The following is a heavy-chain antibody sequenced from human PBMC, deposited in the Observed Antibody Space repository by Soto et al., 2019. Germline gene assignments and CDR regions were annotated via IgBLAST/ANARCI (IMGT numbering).Heavy chain of an antibody. CDR3: AGPSPAIERYSGYDVSLDY. J-gene: IGHJ4*02. D-gene: IGHD5-12*01. CDR1: GGSISSSSYY. V-gene: IGHV4-39*01. Sequence: SQTLSLTCTVSGGSISSSSYYWGWIRQPPGKGLEWIGSIYYSGSTYYNPSLKSRVTISVDTSKNQFSLKLSSVTAADTAVYYCAGPSPAIERYSGYDVSLDYWGQGTLVTVSS. CDR2: IYYSGST.